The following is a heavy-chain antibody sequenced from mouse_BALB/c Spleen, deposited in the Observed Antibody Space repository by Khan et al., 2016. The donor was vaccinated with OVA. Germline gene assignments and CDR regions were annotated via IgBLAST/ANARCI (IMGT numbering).Heavy chain of an antibody. CDR1: GYTFTSYW. D-gene: IGHD2-1*01. J-gene: IGHJ3*01. Sequence: LQQPGSELVRPGASVKLSCKASGYTFTSYWMHWVKQRHGQGLEWIGNIYPGSGTTNYDEKCKSKGTLTVDTSSSTAYMHLSSPKSEYSAFYYCTRGGYFGKSLFGCWGQGTLFTVSA. CDR2: IYPGSGTT. CDR3: TRGGYFGKSLFGC. V-gene: IGHV1S22*01.